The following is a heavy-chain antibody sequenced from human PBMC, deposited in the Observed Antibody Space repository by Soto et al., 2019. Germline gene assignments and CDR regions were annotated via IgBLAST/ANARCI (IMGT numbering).Heavy chain of an antibody. CDR3: ARDVGVQELDY. D-gene: IGHD6-6*01. Sequence: ESGGGLVQPGGSLRLSGAASGFTFRSNWMSWVRQAPGRGLEWVANIKPDGSGKYYLDSVRGRFTISRDNAANSLFLQIDSLRVEDTAVDYGARDVGVQELDYWGQGTLVTVSS. V-gene: IGHV3-7*01. CDR2: IKPDGSGK. CDR1: GFTFRSNW. J-gene: IGHJ4*02.